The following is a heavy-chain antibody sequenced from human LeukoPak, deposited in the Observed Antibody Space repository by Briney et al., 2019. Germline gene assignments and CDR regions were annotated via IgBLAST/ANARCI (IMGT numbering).Heavy chain of an antibody. CDR1: GYSFTDYY. CDR3: ARGEVPSIVVVPAAPLGH. CDR2: INRNSGGT. J-gene: IGHJ4*02. V-gene: IGHV1-2*02. Sequence: ASAKVSCKASGYSFTDYYMHWVRQAPGQGLEWMGWINRNSGGTNYAQRFQGRVAMTRDTSISTAYMELSRLTSDDTAVYYCARGEVPSIVVVPAAPLGHWGQGTLVTVSS. D-gene: IGHD2-2*01.